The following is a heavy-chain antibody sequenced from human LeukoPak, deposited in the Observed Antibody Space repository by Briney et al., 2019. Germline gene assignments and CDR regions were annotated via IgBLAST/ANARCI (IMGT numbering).Heavy chain of an antibody. Sequence: PSETLSLTCAVSGYSISSGYYWGWIRQPPGKGLEWIGSIYHSGSTYYNPSLKSRVTISVDTSKNQFSLKLSSVTAADTAVYYCARTYYDFWSGYYAYYFDYWGQGTQVTVSS. V-gene: IGHV4-38-2*01. CDR2: IYHSGST. CDR3: ARTYYDFWSGYYAYYFDY. CDR1: GYSISSGYY. J-gene: IGHJ4*02. D-gene: IGHD3-3*01.